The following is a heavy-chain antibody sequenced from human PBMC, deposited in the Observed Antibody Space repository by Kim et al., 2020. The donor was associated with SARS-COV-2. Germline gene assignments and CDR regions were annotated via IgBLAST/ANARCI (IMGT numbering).Heavy chain of an antibody. CDR1: GVSISSPIYY. CDR3: ARLYGDQIEGLYYYGVYV. CDR2: ISYSGST. D-gene: IGHD4-17*01. V-gene: IGHV4-39*01. Sequence: SETLSLTCTVSGVSISSPIYYWGWIRQPPGKGLEWIGTISYSGSTYQNPSLKSRVTISADTSKNQFSVNLISVTAADTGVYYCARLYGDQIEGLYYYGVYVWGQGTTVTVSS. J-gene: IGHJ6*02.